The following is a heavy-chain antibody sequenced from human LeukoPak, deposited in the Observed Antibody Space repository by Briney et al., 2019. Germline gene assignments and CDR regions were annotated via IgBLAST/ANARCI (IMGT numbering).Heavy chain of an antibody. CDR1: GFTFSSYG. CDR3: AKAGAYCGGDCYWGLGEFDY. J-gene: IGHJ4*02. V-gene: IGHV3-30*18. CDR2: ISYDGSNK. Sequence: GGSLRLSCAASGFTFSSYGMHWVRQAPGKGLEWVAVISYDGSNKYYADSVKGRFTISRDNSKNTLYLQMNSLRAEDTAVYYCAKAGAYCGGDCYWGLGEFDYWGQGTLVTVSS. D-gene: IGHD2-21*02.